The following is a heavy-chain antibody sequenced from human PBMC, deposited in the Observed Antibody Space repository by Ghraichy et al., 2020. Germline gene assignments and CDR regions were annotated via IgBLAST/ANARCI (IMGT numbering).Heavy chain of an antibody. CDR2: IFSNDEK. CDR1: GFSLSNARMG. CDR3: ARIQAIRYYYDSSGYYFLDY. D-gene: IGHD3-22*01. J-gene: IGHJ4*02. Sequence: SGPTLVNPTETLTLTCTVSGFSLSNARMGVSWIRQPPGKALEWLAHIFSNDEKSYSTSLKSRLTISKDTSNSQVVLTMTNMDPVDTATYYCARIQAIRYYYDSSGYYFLDYWGQGTLVTVSS. V-gene: IGHV2-26*01.